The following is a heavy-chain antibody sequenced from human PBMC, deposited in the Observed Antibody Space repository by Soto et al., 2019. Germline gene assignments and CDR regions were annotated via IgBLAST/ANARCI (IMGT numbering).Heavy chain of an antibody. Sequence: QVQLQQWGAGPLRPLETLSLTCGVSGGSFSGYYWAWIRQSPGKGLEWIGEINDRGSINYNPSLRSRVSISVDTSKNHYSLNLRSVTAADTAVYDCARESHDSLTGPPWVWYFDLWGRGTLVTVSS. CDR2: INDRGSI. CDR3: ARESHDSLTGPPWVWYFDL. D-gene: IGHD3-9*01. V-gene: IGHV4-34*01. CDR1: GGSFSGYY. J-gene: IGHJ2*01.